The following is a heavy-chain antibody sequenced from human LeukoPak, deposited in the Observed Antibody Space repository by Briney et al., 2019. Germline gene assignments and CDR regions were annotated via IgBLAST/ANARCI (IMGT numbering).Heavy chain of an antibody. CDR1: GFSVSNNY. Sequence: PGGSLRLSCAASGFSVSNNYMNWVRQAPGKGLEWVSVIYTGGSTYYAESVKGRFTISRVISKNTLYLQMNSLRAEDTAVYYCARSLIMDIWGRGTTVTVSS. J-gene: IGHJ6*02. CDR2: IYTGGST. D-gene: IGHD3-16*01. V-gene: IGHV3-53*01. CDR3: ARSLIMDI.